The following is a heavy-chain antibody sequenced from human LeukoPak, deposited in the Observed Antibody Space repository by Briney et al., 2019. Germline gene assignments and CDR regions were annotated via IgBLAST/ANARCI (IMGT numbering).Heavy chain of an antibody. V-gene: IGHV3-72*01. CDR1: GFTVSDHY. CDR3: ARVSRWLDY. D-gene: IGHD5-24*01. CDR2: TRNKANSYTT. Sequence: GSLRLSCAASGFTVSDHYMDWVRQAPGKGLEWVGRTRNKANSYTTEYAASVKGRFTISRDDSKNSLCLQMNSLKTEDTAVYYCARVSRWLDYWGQGTLVTVSS. J-gene: IGHJ4*02.